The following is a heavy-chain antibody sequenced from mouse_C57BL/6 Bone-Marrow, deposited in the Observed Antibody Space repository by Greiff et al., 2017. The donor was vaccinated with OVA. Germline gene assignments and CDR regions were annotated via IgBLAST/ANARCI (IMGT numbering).Heavy chain of an antibody. CDR2: INPNNGGT. Sequence: VQLQQSGPELVKPGASVKISRKASGYTFTDYYMNWVKQSHGKSLEWIGDINPNNGGTSSNQTFKGPATLTVDKSSSTAYMELRSLTSEDSAVYYCARQLRLQAWFAYWGQGTLVTVSA. V-gene: IGHV1-26*01. D-gene: IGHD3-2*02. CDR3: ARQLRLQAWFAY. J-gene: IGHJ3*01. CDR1: GYTFTDYY.